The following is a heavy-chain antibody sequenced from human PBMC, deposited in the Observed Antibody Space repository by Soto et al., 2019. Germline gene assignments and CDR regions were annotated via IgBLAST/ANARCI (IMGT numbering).Heavy chain of an antibody. V-gene: IGHV3-11*06. D-gene: IGHD2-15*01. Sequence: GSLRLSCAASGFTFSDYYINWIRQAPGKGLEWVSYISSSSNYTNYADSVKGRFTISRDNAKNSLYLQMNNLRVEDTAVYYCARDRCSGGSCPTFDYWGQGTLVTVSS. J-gene: IGHJ4*02. CDR2: ISSSSNYT. CDR3: ARDRCSGGSCPTFDY. CDR1: GFTFSDYY.